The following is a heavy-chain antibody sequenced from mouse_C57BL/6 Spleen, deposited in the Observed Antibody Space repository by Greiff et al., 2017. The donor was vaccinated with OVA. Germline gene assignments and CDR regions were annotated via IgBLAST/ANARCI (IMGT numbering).Heavy chain of an antibody. CDR2: IDPSDSYT. D-gene: IGHD2-4*01. CDR1: GYTFTSYW. J-gene: IGHJ1*03. CDR3: ARGRDYDGEDV. V-gene: IGHV1-69*01. Sequence: QVQLQQPGAELVMPGASVKLSCKASGYTFTSYWMHLVKQRPGQGLEWIGEIDPSDSYTNYNQKFKGKSTLTVDKSSSTAYMQLSSLTSEDSAVDYCARGRDYDGEDVWGTGTTVTVSS.